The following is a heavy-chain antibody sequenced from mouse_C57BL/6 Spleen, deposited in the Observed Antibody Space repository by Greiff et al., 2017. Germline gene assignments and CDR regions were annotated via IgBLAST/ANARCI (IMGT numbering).Heavy chain of an antibody. J-gene: IGHJ4*01. CDR2: VYPRSGNT. CDR1: GYTFTSYG. CDR3: ARAGPYYATDY. Sequence: VQLQQSGAELARPGASVKLSCKASGYTFTSYGISWVKQRTGQGLEWIGEVYPRSGNTYYNEKFKGKATLTADKSSSTAYMELRSLTSEDSAVDFCARAGPYYATDYWGQGTSVTVSS. V-gene: IGHV1-81*01.